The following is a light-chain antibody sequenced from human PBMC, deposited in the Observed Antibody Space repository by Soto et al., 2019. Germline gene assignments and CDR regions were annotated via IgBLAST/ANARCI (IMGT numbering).Light chain of an antibody. CDR2: DVS. J-gene: IGLJ1*01. CDR1: SSAVGGYNY. CDR3: CLYAGSPRYV. V-gene: IGLV2-11*01. Sequence: QSVLTQPRSVSGSPGQSVTISCTGTSSAVGGYNYVSWYQQHPGKAPKVKIYDVSELPSGVPDRFSGSNSGNTASLTISGLQAEDEADYYCCLYAGSPRYVFGTGTKLTVL.